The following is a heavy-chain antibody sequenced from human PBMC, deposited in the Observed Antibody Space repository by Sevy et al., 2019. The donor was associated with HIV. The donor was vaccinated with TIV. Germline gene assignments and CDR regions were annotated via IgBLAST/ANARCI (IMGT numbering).Heavy chain of an antibody. D-gene: IGHD6-13*01. CDR3: ARDPIAAAYTRRAFDI. CDR1: GFTFSSYG. J-gene: IGHJ3*02. CDR2: IWYDGSNK. Sequence: GGSLRLSCAASGFTFSSYGMHWVGQAPGKGLEWVAVIWYDGSNKYYADSVKGRFTISRDNSKNTLYLQMNSLRAEDTAVYYCARDPIAAAYTRRAFDIWGQGTMVTVSS. V-gene: IGHV3-33*01.